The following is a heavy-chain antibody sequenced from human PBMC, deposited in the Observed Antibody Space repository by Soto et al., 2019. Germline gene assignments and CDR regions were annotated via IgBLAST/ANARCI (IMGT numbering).Heavy chain of an antibody. Sequence: SETLSLTCTVSGDSISSGAYYWSWIRQHPGKGLEWIGYIYYRGSTYYNPSLKSRVTISVDTSKNQFSLKLSSVTAADTAVYYCATTGSGVAWRWFDHWGQGTQVTVSS. V-gene: IGHV4-31*03. CDR3: ATTGSGVAWRWFDH. CDR2: IYYRGST. J-gene: IGHJ5*02. CDR1: GDSISSGAYY. D-gene: IGHD2-15*01.